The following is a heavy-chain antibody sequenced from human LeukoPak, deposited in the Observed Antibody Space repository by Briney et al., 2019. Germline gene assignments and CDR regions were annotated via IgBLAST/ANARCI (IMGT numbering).Heavy chain of an antibody. CDR3: ARDESSDAFDI. CDR2: IIPILGIA. CDR1: GGTFSSNT. J-gene: IGHJ3*02. Sequence: SVKVSCKASGGTFSSNTIRWVRQAPGQGLEWMGRIIPILGIANYAQKFQGRVTITADKSTSTAYMELSSLRSEDTAVYYCARDESSDAFDIWGQGAMVTVSS. V-gene: IGHV1-69*04.